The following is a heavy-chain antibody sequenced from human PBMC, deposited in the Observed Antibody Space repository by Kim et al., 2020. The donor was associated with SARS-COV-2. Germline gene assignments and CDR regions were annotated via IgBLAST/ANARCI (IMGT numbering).Heavy chain of an antibody. CDR1: GFTVSSNY. CDR2: IYSGGST. Sequence: GGSLRLSCAASGFTVSSNYMSWVRQAPGKGLEWVSVIYSGGSTYYADSVKGRFTISRDNSKNTLYLQMNSLRAEDTAVYYCARDPYCSGGSCYSFDYWGQGTLVTVSS. CDR3: ARDPYCSGGSCYSFDY. D-gene: IGHD2-15*01. J-gene: IGHJ4*02. V-gene: IGHV3-66*01.